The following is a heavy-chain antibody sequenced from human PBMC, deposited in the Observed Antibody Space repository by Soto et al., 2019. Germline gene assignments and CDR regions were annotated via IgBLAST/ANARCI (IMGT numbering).Heavy chain of an antibody. CDR2: IYYSGST. D-gene: IGHD3-22*01. Sequence: KPSETLSLTCSVSGGSVSSNIYYWTWIRQHPGKGPEWIGHIYYSGSTYYNPSPKSRVTISLDMSKNQFSLKLTSVSAADTAVYYCARGYDYDSGGYLFDYWGQGTLVTVS. V-gene: IGHV4-31*03. CDR1: GGSVSSNIYY. CDR3: ARGYDYDSGGYLFDY. J-gene: IGHJ4*02.